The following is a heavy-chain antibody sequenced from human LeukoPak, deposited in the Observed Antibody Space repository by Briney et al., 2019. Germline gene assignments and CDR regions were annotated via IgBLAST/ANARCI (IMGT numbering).Heavy chain of an antibody. J-gene: IGHJ4*02. V-gene: IGHV5-51*01. CDR1: GYSFTNYW. CDR3: ASYYYDSSGYEDY. CDR2: IYPGDSDT. D-gene: IGHD3-22*01. Sequence: GESLKISCKGSGYSFTNYWIGWVRQMPGKGLEWMGIIYPGDSDTRYSPSFQGQVTISADKSISTAYLQWSSLKASDTAMYYCASYYYDSSGYEDYWSQGTLVTVSS.